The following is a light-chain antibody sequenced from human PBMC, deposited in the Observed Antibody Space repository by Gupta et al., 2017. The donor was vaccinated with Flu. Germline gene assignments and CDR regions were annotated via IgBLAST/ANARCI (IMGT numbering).Light chain of an antibody. J-gene: IGLJ1*01. CDR2: EVS. Sequence: QSALTQPASVSGSPGQSITISCTGTSSDVGAYNYVSWYQHHPGKAPKLMIYEVSNRPSGVSNRFSGSKSGNTASLTISGLQAEDEADYYCSSDTTNSPYVFGTGTKVTVL. CDR1: SSDVGAYNY. CDR3: SSDTTNSPYV. V-gene: IGLV2-14*01.